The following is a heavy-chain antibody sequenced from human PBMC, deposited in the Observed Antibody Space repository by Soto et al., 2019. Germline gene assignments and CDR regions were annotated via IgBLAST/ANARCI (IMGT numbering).Heavy chain of an antibody. CDR3: ARMGGVVAAKVDY. Sequence: SETLSLTCTVSGGSISSGGYYWSWIRQHPGKGLEWIGYIYYSGSTYYNPSLKSRVTISVDTSKNQFSLKLSSVTAADTAVYYCARMGGVVAAKVDYWGQGTLVTVSS. V-gene: IGHV4-31*03. CDR2: IYYSGST. CDR1: GGSISSGGYY. D-gene: IGHD2-15*01. J-gene: IGHJ4*02.